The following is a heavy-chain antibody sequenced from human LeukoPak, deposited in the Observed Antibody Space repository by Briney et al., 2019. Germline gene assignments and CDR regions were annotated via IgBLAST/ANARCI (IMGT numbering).Heavy chain of an antibody. J-gene: IGHJ3*02. Sequence: GGSLRLSCAASGFTFSDYYMSWIRQAPGKGLQWVSYISSSSSSIYYADSVKGRFTISRDNAKNSLYLQMNSLRAEDTAVYYCARGSSIAAGDAFDIWGQGTMVTVSS. D-gene: IGHD6-6*01. CDR3: ARGSSIAAGDAFDI. V-gene: IGHV3-11*04. CDR2: ISSSSSSI. CDR1: GFTFSDYY.